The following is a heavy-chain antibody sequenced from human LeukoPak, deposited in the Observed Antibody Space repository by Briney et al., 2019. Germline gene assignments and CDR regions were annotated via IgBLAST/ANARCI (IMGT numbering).Heavy chain of an antibody. Sequence: GGSLRLSCAASGFSFSTYSMNWVRQAPGKGLEWVSYISSSSSAIYYTDSVKGRFTIPRDDAKNSVYLQMNSLRTEDTAVYYCGTGDPRFDYWGQGILVTVSS. CDR3: GTGDPRFDY. CDR1: GFSFSTYS. V-gene: IGHV3-48*01. J-gene: IGHJ4*02. CDR2: ISSSSSAI. D-gene: IGHD7-27*01.